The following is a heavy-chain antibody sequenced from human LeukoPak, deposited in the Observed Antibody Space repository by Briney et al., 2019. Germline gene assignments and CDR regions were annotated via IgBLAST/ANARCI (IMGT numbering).Heavy chain of an antibody. J-gene: IGHJ6*03. CDR3: ARESQLWPDYYYMDV. CDR1: GGSISSYY. CDR2: IYYSGST. Sequence: SETLSLTCTVSGGSISSYYRSWIRQPPGKGLEWIGYIYYSGSTNYNPSLKSRVTISVDTSKNQFSLKLSSVTAADTAVYYCARESQLWPDYYYMDVWGKGTTVTISS. V-gene: IGHV4-59*01. D-gene: IGHD5-18*01.